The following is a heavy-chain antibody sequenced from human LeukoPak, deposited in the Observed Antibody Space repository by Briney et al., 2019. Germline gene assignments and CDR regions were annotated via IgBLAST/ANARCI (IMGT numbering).Heavy chain of an antibody. CDR1: GFTFSAYG. D-gene: IGHD2-8*01. J-gene: IGHJ3*01. CDR3: ARDDGLDVFDV. CDR2: ISYDGSNK. V-gene: IGHV3-30*03. Sequence: GGSLRLSCAASGFTFSAYGMHWVRQAPGKGLEWVAAISYDGSNKYHADSVKGRFTISRDNPKNTLCLQMNSLRAEDTAVYYCARDDGLDVFDVWGQGTAVTVSS.